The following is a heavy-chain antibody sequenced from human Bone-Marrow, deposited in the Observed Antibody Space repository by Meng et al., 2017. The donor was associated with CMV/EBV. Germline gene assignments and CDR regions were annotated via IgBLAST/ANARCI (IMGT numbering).Heavy chain of an antibody. CDR1: GGPTTVMYFY. CDR3: ARMEHRYDF. Sequence: LPLTRSGGPTTVMYFYWGWDRQPPGKGLEWIGSIRYTGSTYSNPSLKSRLTISIDPSKNQLSLMLSSVTAADTAVYYCARMEHRYDFWGQGALVTVSS. V-gene: IGHV4-39*07. J-gene: IGHJ4*02. CDR2: IRYTGST. D-gene: IGHD1/OR15-1a*01.